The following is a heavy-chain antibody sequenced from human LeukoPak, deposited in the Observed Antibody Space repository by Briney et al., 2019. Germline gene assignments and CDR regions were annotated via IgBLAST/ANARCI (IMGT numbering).Heavy chain of an antibody. Sequence: SETLSLTCTVSGGSTNRGSDYWSWIRQHPRKGLEWIGRIYTSGSTNYNPSLKSRVTISLDTSRNQFSLELRSVTAADTAVYYCARENGNYAFDIWGQGTMVSVSS. CDR3: ARENGNYAFDI. J-gene: IGHJ3*02. D-gene: IGHD1-7*01. V-gene: IGHV4-61*02. CDR2: IYTSGST. CDR1: GGSTNRGSDY.